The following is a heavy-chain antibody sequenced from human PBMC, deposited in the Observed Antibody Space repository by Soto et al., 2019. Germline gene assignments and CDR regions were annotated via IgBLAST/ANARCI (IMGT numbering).Heavy chain of an antibody. CDR1: GGSISSYY. D-gene: IGHD6-19*01. J-gene: IGHJ6*02. CDR3: ARTSSGWFTAGYYYGMDV. CDR2: IYYSGST. Sequence: SETLSLTCTVSGGSISSYYWSWIRQPPGKGLEWIGYIYYSGSTNYNPSLKSRVTISVDTSKNQFSLKLSSVTAADTAVYYCARTSSGWFTAGYYYGMDVWGQGTTVTVSS. V-gene: IGHV4-59*01.